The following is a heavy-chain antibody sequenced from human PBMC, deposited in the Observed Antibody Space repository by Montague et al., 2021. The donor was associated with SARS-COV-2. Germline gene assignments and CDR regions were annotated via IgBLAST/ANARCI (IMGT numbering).Heavy chain of an antibody. Sequence: SETLSLTCVVSDVSLSSSTWWSWVRQSPGKGLEWVGETYLSGFTQYNPSVKSRVTMSLDDSRSQFSLRLTSVTAADTAAYFCARGGLGNRGFDYWGQGALVTVSS. CDR3: ARGGLGNRGFDY. CDR1: DVSLSSSTW. J-gene: IGHJ4*02. CDR2: TYLSGFT. D-gene: IGHD3/OR15-3a*01. V-gene: IGHV4-4*02.